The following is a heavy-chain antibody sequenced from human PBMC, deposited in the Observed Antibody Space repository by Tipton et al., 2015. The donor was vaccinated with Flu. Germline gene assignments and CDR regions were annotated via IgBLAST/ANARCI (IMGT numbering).Heavy chain of an antibody. CDR1: GYSISSGYY. CDR2: IYHIGSP. V-gene: IGHV4-38-2*02. CDR3: AKLVYFDSSGYYRYYFDY. Sequence: TLSLTCTVSGYSISSGYYWGWIRQPPGKGLEWIGTIYHIGSPYYNPSLKSRLTISVDTSKNQFSLRLTSVTAADTAVYYCAKLVYFDSSGYYRYYFDYWGQSTLVTVST. J-gene: IGHJ4*02. D-gene: IGHD3-22*01.